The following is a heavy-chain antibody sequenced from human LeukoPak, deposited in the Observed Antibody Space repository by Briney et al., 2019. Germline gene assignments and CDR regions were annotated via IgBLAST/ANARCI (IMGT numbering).Heavy chain of an antibody. CDR2: ISTYNGNT. Sequence: ASVKVSCKASGYSFTSYGISWVRQAPGQGLEWMGWISTYNGNTNYAQKLQGRVTMTTDTSTSTAYMELRSLRSDDTAVYYCAREVLYSSSWYVVNWFDPWGQGTLVTVSS. J-gene: IGHJ5*02. V-gene: IGHV1-18*01. CDR1: GYSFTSYG. CDR3: AREVLYSSSWYVVNWFDP. D-gene: IGHD6-13*01.